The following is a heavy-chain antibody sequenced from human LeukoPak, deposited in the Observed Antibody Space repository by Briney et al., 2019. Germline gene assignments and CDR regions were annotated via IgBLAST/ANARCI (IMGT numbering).Heavy chain of an antibody. CDR1: GGPFSGYY. D-gene: IGHD2-15*01. CDR3: ARVGYCSGGSCPGAFDI. V-gene: IGHV4-34*01. Sequence: SETLPLTCAVYGGPFSGYYWSWIRQPPGKGLEWIGEINHSGSTNYNPSLKSRVTISVDTSKNQCSLKLSSVTAADTAVYYCARVGYCSGGSCPGAFDIWGQGTMVTVSS. CDR2: INHSGST. J-gene: IGHJ3*02.